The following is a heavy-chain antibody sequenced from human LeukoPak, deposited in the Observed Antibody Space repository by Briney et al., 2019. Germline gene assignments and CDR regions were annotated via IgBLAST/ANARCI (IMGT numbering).Heavy chain of an antibody. CDR3: ARAGNTRFDY. Sequence: GGSLRLSCAASGFTFDDYAMHWVRQAPGKGLEWVAVISYDGSNKYYADSVKGRFTISRDNSKNTLYLQMNSLRAEDTAVYYCARAGNTRFDYWGQGTLVTVSS. CDR1: GFTFDDYA. V-gene: IGHV3-30*04. CDR2: ISYDGSNK. D-gene: IGHD2/OR15-2a*01. J-gene: IGHJ4*02.